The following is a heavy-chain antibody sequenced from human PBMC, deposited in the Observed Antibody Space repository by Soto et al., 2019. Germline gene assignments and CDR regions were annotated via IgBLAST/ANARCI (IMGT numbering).Heavy chain of an antibody. V-gene: IGHV3-23*01. Sequence: EVQLLESGGGLVQPGGSLRLSCAASGFTFSTSGMSWVRQAPGKGLEWVSSISGSGDYTNYADSVKGRVTISRDNSKNTLYLQINSLTAEDTAVYYCANHGGFDIWGQGTMVAVSS. D-gene: IGHD4-17*01. J-gene: IGHJ3*02. CDR2: ISGSGDYT. CDR3: ANHGGFDI. CDR1: GFTFSTSG.